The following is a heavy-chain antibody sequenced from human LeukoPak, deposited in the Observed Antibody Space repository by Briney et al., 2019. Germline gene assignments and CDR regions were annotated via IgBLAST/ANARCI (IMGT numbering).Heavy chain of an antibody. CDR3: AAHRVTAIFDY. J-gene: IGHJ4*02. V-gene: IGHV3-7*01. Sequence: GGSLRLSCTVSGFTFSNYWMSWVRQAPGKGLERVANIEHDGTTKFYLDSVKGRFTISRDNARGSLYLQMDSLRAEDTAVYYCAAHRVTAIFDYWGQGTLVTVSS. CDR1: GFTFSNYW. CDR2: IEHDGTTK. D-gene: IGHD2-21*02.